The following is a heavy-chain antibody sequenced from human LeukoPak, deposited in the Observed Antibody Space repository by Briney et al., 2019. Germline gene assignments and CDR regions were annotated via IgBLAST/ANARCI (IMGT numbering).Heavy chain of an antibody. CDR2: ISSSSSTI. Sequence: GGSLRLSCAASGFIFSSYSMNWVRQAPGKGLEWVSYISSSSSTIYYADSVKGRFTISRDNAKNSLYLQMNSLRAEDTAVYYCARDMVRGSGYYYGMDVWGQGTTVTVSS. D-gene: IGHD3-10*01. CDR1: GFIFSSYS. V-gene: IGHV3-48*04. CDR3: ARDMVRGSGYYYGMDV. J-gene: IGHJ6*02.